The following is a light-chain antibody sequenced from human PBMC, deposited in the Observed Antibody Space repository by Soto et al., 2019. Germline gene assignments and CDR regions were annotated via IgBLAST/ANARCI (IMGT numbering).Light chain of an antibody. J-gene: IGKJ4*01. V-gene: IGKV3-20*01. CDR2: GAS. CDR3: QQYGSSPT. CDR1: QSVSRSY. Sequence: EIVLTQSPGTLSLSPGERATLSCRASQSVSRSYLAWYQQKPGQAPRLLIYGASSRATGIPDRFSGSGSGTDFTLTISRLEPEDCAVYYCQQYGSSPTFGGGTKVEIK.